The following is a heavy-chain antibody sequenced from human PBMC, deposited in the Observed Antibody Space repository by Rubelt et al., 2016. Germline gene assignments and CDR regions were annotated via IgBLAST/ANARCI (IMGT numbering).Heavy chain of an antibody. CDR3: ARVFSSSRKTKYYFDY. Sequence: QVQLQQWGAGLLKPSETLSLTCAVYGGSFSGYYWSWIRQPPGKGLEWIGEINHSGNTNYNPSLKRRVHISVDTSKNQFSLRRGLVTAADTAVYYCARVFSSSRKTKYYFDYWGQGTLVTVSS. D-gene: IGHD6-13*01. V-gene: IGHV4-34*01. CDR2: INHSGNT. J-gene: IGHJ4*02. CDR1: GGSFSGYY.